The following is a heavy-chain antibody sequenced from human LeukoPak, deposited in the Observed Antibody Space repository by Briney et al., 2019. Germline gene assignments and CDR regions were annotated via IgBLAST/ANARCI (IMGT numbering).Heavy chain of an antibody. CDR2: INTKSGAT. CDR1: GGTFSSYA. J-gene: IGHJ4*02. V-gene: IGHV1-2*02. Sequence: ASVKVSCKASGGTFSSYAISWVRQAPGQGLEWLGWINTKSGATNYAQNFQGRVTMTRDTSSSTAYMELSSLRYDDTAVYFCARARAGYDINTFYVDLYLDFWGQGTLVTASS. CDR3: ARARAGYDINTFYVDLYLDF. D-gene: IGHD2/OR15-2a*01.